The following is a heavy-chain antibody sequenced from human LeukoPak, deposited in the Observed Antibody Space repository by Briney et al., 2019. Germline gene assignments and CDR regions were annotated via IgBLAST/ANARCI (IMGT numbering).Heavy chain of an antibody. J-gene: IGHJ5*02. Sequence: GASVKVSCKASGYTFTSYGISWVRQGPGLGLEWMGWISAYNGNTNYAQKLQGRVTMTTDTSTSTAYMELRSLRSDDTAVYYCARDDPYYYDSSGYRNWFDPWGQGTLVTVSS. CDR3: ARDDPYYYDSSGYRNWFDP. V-gene: IGHV1-18*01. CDR1: GYTFTSYG. D-gene: IGHD3-22*01. CDR2: ISAYNGNT.